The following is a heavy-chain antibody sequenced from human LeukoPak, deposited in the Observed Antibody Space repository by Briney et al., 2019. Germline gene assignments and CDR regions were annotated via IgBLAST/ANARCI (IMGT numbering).Heavy chain of an antibody. CDR3: ARVGGAFDWNDVFLDY. CDR1: GYTLTSYG. J-gene: IGHJ4*02. Sequence: ASVKVSCKASGYTLTSYGISWVRQAPGQGLEWMGWISAYNGNTNYAQKLQGRVTMTTDTSTSTAYMELRSLRSDDTAVYYCARVGGAFDWNDVFLDYWGQGTLVTVSS. V-gene: IGHV1-18*01. D-gene: IGHD1-1*01. CDR2: ISAYNGNT.